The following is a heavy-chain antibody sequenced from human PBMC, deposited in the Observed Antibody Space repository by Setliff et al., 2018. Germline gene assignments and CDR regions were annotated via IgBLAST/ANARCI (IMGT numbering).Heavy chain of an antibody. CDR3: VRDRTAYSYGLDV. CDR1: GGSIDSSF. D-gene: IGHD5-18*01. CDR2: KSTRGDT. V-gene: IGHV4-4*08. J-gene: IGHJ6*02. Sequence: SETLSLTCTVSGGSIDSSFWNWIRQSPEKGLEWIGYKSTRGDTNFNPSLKTRVTMSVDTSKNQFALNLTSVTAADTAVYYCVRDRTAYSYGLDVWGQGTTVTVSS.